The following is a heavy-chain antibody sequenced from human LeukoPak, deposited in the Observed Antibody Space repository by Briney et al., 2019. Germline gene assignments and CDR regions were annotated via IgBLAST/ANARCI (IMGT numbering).Heavy chain of an antibody. D-gene: IGHD3-22*01. CDR1: GGSISSYY. V-gene: IGHV4-4*07. Sequence: SETLSLTCTVSGGSISSYYWTWIRQPAGKGLEWIGRIYSSGSTNHNPSLKSRVSMSVDTSWNQFSLKLSSVTAADTAVYYCAREQGYDSSGYDYWGQGSLVTVSS. J-gene: IGHJ4*02. CDR2: IYSSGST. CDR3: AREQGYDSSGYDY.